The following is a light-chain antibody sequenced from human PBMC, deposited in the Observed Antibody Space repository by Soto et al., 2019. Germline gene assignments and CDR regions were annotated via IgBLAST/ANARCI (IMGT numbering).Light chain of an antibody. CDR3: QHYYTGPPRT. Sequence: DIVMTQSPDSLAVSLGERATINCKSSQNVLSSSNNKNYLGWYQQKPGQPPKLLIYWASTRVSGVPDRFSGSGSGTDFTRTISSLQAEDVAVYSCQHYYTGPPRTFGQGTKVELK. CDR1: QNVLSSSNNKNY. CDR2: WAS. J-gene: IGKJ1*01. V-gene: IGKV4-1*01.